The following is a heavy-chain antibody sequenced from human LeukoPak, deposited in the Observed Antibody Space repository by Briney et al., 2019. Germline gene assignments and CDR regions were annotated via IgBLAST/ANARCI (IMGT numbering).Heavy chain of an antibody. Sequence: GGSLRLSCAASGFIFSRYWMTWFRQAPGKGLEWVAKIKQDGSEKYYADSVKGRFTISRDNAKNSLYLQMNSLRAEDTAVYFCARDYYGSGSFPYYFDYWGQGTLVTVSS. V-gene: IGHV3-7*01. CDR3: ARDYYGSGSFPYYFDY. CDR1: GFIFSRYW. J-gene: IGHJ4*02. D-gene: IGHD3-10*01. CDR2: IKQDGSEK.